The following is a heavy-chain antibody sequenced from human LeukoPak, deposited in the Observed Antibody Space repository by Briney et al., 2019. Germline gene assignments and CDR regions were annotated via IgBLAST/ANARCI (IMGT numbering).Heavy chain of an antibody. D-gene: IGHD5-18*01. CDR2: INHNGNVN. J-gene: IGHJ4*02. V-gene: IGHV3-7*01. CDR1: GFTFSSYW. Sequence: GGSLRLSCAASGFTFSSYWMNWARQAPGKGLEWVASINHNGNVNYYVDSVKGRFTISRDNAKNSLYLQMNSLRAEDTAVYYCARDLPTAMVTKFDYWGQGTLVTVSS. CDR3: ARDLPTAMVTKFDY.